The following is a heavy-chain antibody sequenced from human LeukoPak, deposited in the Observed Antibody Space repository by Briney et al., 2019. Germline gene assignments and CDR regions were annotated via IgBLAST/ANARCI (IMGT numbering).Heavy chain of an antibody. CDR2: IYYSGSN. CDR3: DRAYADYSNYGY. V-gene: IGHV4-30-4*08. J-gene: IGHJ4*02. D-gene: IGHD4-11*01. Sequence: PSETLSLTCTVSCGSISSGDYYWSWIRQPPGKGLGWIGYIYYSGSNYYNSSLKSRVTISVDTSKNQFSLKLSSVTAADTAVYYCDRAYADYSNYGYWGQGTLVTVSS. CDR1: CGSISSGDYY.